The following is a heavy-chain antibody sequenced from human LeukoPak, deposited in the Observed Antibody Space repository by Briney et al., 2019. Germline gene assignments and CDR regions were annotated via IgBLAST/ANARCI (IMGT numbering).Heavy chain of an antibody. V-gene: IGHV4-34*01. Sequence: SETLSLTCAVYGGPFSGYYWSWIRQPPGKGLEWIGEINHSGSTNYNPSLKSRVTISVDTSKNQFSLKLSSVTAADTAVYYCARVARCTSCFDVDYWGQGTLVTVSS. J-gene: IGHJ4*02. CDR2: INHSGST. CDR1: GGPFSGYY. D-gene: IGHD2-2*01. CDR3: ARVARCTSCFDVDY.